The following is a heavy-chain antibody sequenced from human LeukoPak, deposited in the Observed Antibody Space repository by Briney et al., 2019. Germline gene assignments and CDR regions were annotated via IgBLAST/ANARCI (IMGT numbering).Heavy chain of an antibody. J-gene: IGHJ3*02. CDR3: ARDQWSDYYDSSGYYCAFDI. V-gene: IGHV1-2*02. D-gene: IGHD3-22*01. CDR2: INPNSGGT. CDR1: GYTFTGYY. Sequence: GASVKVSCKASGYTFTGYYMHWVRQAPGQGREWMGWINPNSGGTNYAQKFQGRVTMTRDTSISTAYMELNRLRSDDTAVYYCARDQWSDYYDSSGYYCAFDIWGQGTMVTVSS.